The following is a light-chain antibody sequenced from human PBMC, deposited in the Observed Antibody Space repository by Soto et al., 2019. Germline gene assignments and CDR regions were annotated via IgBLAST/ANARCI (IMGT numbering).Light chain of an antibody. CDR3: LQYTSYPLT. CDR1: QGFRNS. J-gene: IGKJ4*01. V-gene: IGKV1-17*03. Sequence: DVQVNQYQSSMSAYVGHRATITCRASQGFRNSLAWFQQKAGKVPQRLIYAASTLQTGVPSRFSGSGSGTEFTLTISSLQPEDCATYYCLQYTSYPLTFAGPTKVDI. CDR2: AAS.